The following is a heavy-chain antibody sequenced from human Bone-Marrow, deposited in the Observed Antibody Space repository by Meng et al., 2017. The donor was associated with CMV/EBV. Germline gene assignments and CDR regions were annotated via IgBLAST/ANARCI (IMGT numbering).Heavy chain of an antibody. D-gene: IGHD4-17*01. CDR2: INSDGSDT. CDR1: GFTFSSYW. Sequence: GESLKISCAASGFTFSSYWMHWVRQVPGKGLEWVSRINSDGSDTKYADSVTGRFTISRDNAKNALFLKLHSLRVEDTAVYYCTRASLTYGDYEIDHWGQGTLVTVSS. J-gene: IGHJ5*02. V-gene: IGHV3-74*03. CDR3: TRASLTYGDYEIDH.